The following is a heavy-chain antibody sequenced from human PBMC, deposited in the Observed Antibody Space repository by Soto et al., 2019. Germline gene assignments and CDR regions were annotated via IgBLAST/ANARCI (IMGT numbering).Heavy chain of an antibody. CDR1: GFTFSSYG. V-gene: IGHV3-30*18. J-gene: IGHJ4*02. CDR3: VKQSGSGSYFHVGSAGHFDS. Sequence: TGGSLRLSCAASGFTFSSYGMHWVRQAPGKGLEWVVVISFDGRNTYYLDSVKGRFTISRDNSKNALYLEMTSLRADDTAIYYCVKQSGSGSYFHVGSAGHFDSWGQGTLVTVSS. D-gene: IGHD3-10*01. CDR2: ISFDGRNT.